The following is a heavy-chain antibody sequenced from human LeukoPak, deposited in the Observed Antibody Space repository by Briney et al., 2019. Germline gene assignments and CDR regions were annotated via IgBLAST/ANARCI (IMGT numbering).Heavy chain of an antibody. CDR2: ITSSGSSI. Sequence: GRSLRLSCAASGFTFSSYNMNWVRQAPGKGLEWVSYITSSGSSIYYADSVKGRFTISRDNGKNSLYLLMNSLRAEDTAVYYCARAGAYYLNWFDPWGQGTLVTVSS. D-gene: IGHD2/OR15-2a*01. CDR1: GFTFSSYN. V-gene: IGHV3-48*01. J-gene: IGHJ5*02. CDR3: ARAGAYYLNWFDP.